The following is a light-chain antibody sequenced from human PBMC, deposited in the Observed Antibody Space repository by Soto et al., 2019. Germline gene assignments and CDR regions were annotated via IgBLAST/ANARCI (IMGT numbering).Light chain of an antibody. Sequence: ESVLTQSPGTLSLTPGERATLSCRASQSVSNNYLAWYQQKPGQAPRLLIYGASNRATGIPDRFSGSGSGTDFTLTISRLEPEDFAVYYCQQYGSSGTFGQGTKVAI. CDR1: QSVSNNY. J-gene: IGKJ1*01. CDR2: GAS. V-gene: IGKV3-20*01. CDR3: QQYGSSGT.